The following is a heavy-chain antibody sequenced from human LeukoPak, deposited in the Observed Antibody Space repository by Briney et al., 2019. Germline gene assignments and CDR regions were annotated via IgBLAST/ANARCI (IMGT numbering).Heavy chain of an antibody. CDR2: IRSKAYGETA. CDR3: TRDRGAYNLYDY. D-gene: IGHD1-1*01. J-gene: IGHJ4*02. CDR1: GFTFSSYA. V-gene: IGHV3-49*03. Sequence: GGSLRLSCAASGFTFSSYAMSWIRQAPGKGLEWVGFIRSKAYGETADYAASVKGRFTISRDDSKAIAYLQMNSLKTEDTAVYHCTRDRGAYNLYDYWGQGTLVTVSS.